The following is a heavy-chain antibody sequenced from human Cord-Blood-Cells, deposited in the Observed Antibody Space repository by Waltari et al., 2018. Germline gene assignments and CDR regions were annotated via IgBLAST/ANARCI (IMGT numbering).Heavy chain of an antibody. CDR3: ARGGSLGIINSLSWYFDL. CDR2: INPNSGGT. D-gene: IGHD3-16*01. J-gene: IGHJ2*01. Sequence: QVQLVQSGAEVKKPGASVKVSCKASGYTFTGYYMHWVRQAPGQGLEWMGWINPNSGGTNNAQKVQGRVTMTRDMSISTAYMELSRLRSDDTAVYYCARGGSLGIINSLSWYFDLWGRGTLVTVSS. CDR1: GYTFTGYY. V-gene: IGHV1-2*02.